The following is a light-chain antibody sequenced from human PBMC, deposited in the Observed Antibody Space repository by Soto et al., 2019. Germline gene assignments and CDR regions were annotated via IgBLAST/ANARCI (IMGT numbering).Light chain of an antibody. V-gene: IGKV1-12*01. CDR1: HAIDSW. CDR2: TGS. CDR3: QQTLSFPPT. J-gene: IGKJ1*01. Sequence: DIQMTHSPSSVSACRVDIVAITCLASHAIDSWLAWYQQKPGEAPKLLIFTGSLLHSGVPPRFSGSGSGTDFTLTISSLQPEDFATYYCQQTLSFPPTFGQGTKVDI.